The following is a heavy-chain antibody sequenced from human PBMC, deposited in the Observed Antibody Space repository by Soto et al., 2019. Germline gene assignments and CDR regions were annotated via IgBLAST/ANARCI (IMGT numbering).Heavy chain of an antibody. Sequence: PGGSLRLSCTASGFTFSSYAMSWVRQAPGKRLEWVSAISGSGGGTYYADSVKGRFTISRDNSKNTLYLQMNSLRAEDTAVYYCAKSATVTTDYFDYWGQGTLVTVSS. J-gene: IGHJ4*02. V-gene: IGHV3-23*01. CDR3: AKSATVTTDYFDY. D-gene: IGHD4-17*01. CDR1: GFTFSSYA. CDR2: ISGSGGGT.